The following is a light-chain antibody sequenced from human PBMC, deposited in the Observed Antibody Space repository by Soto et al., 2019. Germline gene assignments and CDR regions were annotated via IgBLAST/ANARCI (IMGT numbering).Light chain of an antibody. J-gene: IGLJ3*02. CDR1: SSDVGGYNS. Sequence: QSALTQPPSASGSPGQSVTISCTGTSSDVGGYNSVSWYQQHPGKAPKLMIYDVNKRPSGVPDRFSASKSDNTASLTVSGLQAEDEADYYCSSYAGSENVVFGGGTKLTVL. CDR2: DVN. CDR3: SSYAGSENVV. V-gene: IGLV2-8*01.